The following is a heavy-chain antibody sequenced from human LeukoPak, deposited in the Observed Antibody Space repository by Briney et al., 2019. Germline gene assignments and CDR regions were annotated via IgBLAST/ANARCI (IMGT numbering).Heavy chain of an antibody. Sequence: PSETLSLTCTVSGDSFSSGSSYWSWIRQPPGKGLEWIGYIYYSGSTNYNPSLKSRVTMSVDTSKNQFSLKLSSVTAADTAVYYCARGSAWYFVYWGQGTLVTVSS. CDR1: GDSFSSGSSY. CDR2: IYYSGST. CDR3: ARGSAWYFVY. V-gene: IGHV4-61*01. J-gene: IGHJ4*02. D-gene: IGHD6-19*01.